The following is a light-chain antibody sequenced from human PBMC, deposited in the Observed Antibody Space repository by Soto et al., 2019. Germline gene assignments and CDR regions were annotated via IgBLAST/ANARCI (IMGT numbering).Light chain of an antibody. CDR3: AAWDDSLNGFYV. CDR2: NND. V-gene: IGLV1-44*01. Sequence: QSVLTQPPSASGTPGQRVTISCSGGSSNIGTNSVNWYQQLPGRAPKLLIYNNDLRPSGVPDRFSGSKSGTSAFLAISGLQSEDEADYYCAAWDDSLNGFYVFGIGTKLTVL. CDR1: SSNIGTNS. J-gene: IGLJ1*01.